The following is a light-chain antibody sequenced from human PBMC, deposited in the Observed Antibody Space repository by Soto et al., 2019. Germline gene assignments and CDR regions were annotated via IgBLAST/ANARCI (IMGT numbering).Light chain of an antibody. Sequence: DIQMTQSPSTLSASVGDSVSINCRASQSISAWLAWYQQKPGKAPSLLIYTASPLEIGVPSRFSGSGSGTEFTLTSSSLQPADVAIYYCQQYNDYSWTFGQGTKLDLK. CDR1: QSISAW. CDR2: TAS. J-gene: IGKJ1*01. CDR3: QQYNDYSWT. V-gene: IGKV1-5*03.